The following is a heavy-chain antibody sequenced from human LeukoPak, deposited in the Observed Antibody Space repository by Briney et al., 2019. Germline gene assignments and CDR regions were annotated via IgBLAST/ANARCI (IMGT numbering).Heavy chain of an antibody. V-gene: IGHV1-18*01. CDR2: ISAYNGDT. Sequence: ASVKVSCKASGYTFTSYDINWVRQAPGQGLEWMGWISAYNGDTNYAQNFQDRVTMTTDTSTTTAYMELRSLRSDDTAVYYCGRSIAAAATLYYWGQGTLVTVSS. J-gene: IGHJ4*02. CDR1: GYTFTSYD. D-gene: IGHD6-13*01. CDR3: GRSIAAAATLYY.